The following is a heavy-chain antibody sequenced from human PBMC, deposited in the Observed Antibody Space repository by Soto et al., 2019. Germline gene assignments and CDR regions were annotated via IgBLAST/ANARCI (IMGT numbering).Heavy chain of an antibody. CDR3: ARETYYDFWSGYPYYYYYGMDV. Sequence: EVQLVESGGGLVQPGGSLRLSCAASGFTFSSYWMSWVRQAPGKGLEWVANIKQDGSEKYYVDSVKGRFTISRDNAKKALYLQVKSLRAEDTAVYFCARETYYDFWSGYPYYYYYGMDVWGQGTTVTVSS. CDR2: IKQDGSEK. J-gene: IGHJ6*01. D-gene: IGHD3-3*01. V-gene: IGHV3-7*01. CDR1: GFTFSSYW.